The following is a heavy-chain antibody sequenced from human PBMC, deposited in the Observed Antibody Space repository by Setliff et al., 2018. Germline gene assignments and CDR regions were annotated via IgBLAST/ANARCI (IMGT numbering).Heavy chain of an antibody. CDR3: AKDFRDLGYSDY. CDR1: GFTFRDYS. Sequence: HPGGSLRLSCATSGFTFRDYSLTWVRQAPGKGLEWVSAISGSGGSTYYADSVKGRFTISRDNSKNTLYLQMNSLRAEDTAVYYCAKDFRDLGYSDYWGQGTLVTVSS. CDR2: ISGSGGST. J-gene: IGHJ4*02. V-gene: IGHV3-23*01.